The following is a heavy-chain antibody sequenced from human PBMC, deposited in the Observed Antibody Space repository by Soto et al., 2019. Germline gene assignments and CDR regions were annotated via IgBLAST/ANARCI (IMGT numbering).Heavy chain of an antibody. CDR1: GYTFTSNY. J-gene: IGHJ4*02. CDR2: INPSGGVT. CDR3: ARDRRHSSGLLDK. Sequence: QVQLVQSGAEVKMPGASVKLSCKASGYTFTSNYIHWVRQAPGRGLEWMGIINPSGGVTSHNYAQKYRGRVTRTVDTSTTTVYMARRRVRSEDTAVFYCARDRRHSSGLLDKGGQGALFPV. V-gene: IGHV1-46*01. D-gene: IGHD3-22*01.